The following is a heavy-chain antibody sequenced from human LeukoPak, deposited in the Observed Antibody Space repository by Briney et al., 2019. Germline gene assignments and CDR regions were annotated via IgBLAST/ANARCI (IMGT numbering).Heavy chain of an antibody. CDR3: AKEDGGYGNNWFDP. CDR2: ISYDGSNK. CDR1: GFTFSNYD. Sequence: GGSLRLSCAASGFTFSNYDMHWVRQAPGKGLEWVAVISYDGSNKYSADSVKGRFTISRDNSKNTLYLEMNSLRAEDTAVYYCAKEDGGYGNNWFDPWGQGTLVTVSS. V-gene: IGHV3-30*18. J-gene: IGHJ5*02. D-gene: IGHD5-12*01.